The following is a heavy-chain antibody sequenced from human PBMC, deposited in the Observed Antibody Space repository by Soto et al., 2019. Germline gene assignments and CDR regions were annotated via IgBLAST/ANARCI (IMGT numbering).Heavy chain of an antibody. D-gene: IGHD6-19*01. CDR3: ARGRRGPGIIAVAGVSFDY. J-gene: IGHJ4*02. CDR2: IIPIFGTA. Sequence: QVPLVQSGAEVKKPGSSVKVSCKASGGTFSSYAISWVRQAPGQGLEWMGGIIPIFGTANYAQKFQGRVTITADESTSTAYMELSSLRSEDTAVYYCARGRRGPGIIAVAGVSFDYWGQGTLVTVSS. V-gene: IGHV1-69*01. CDR1: GGTFSSYA.